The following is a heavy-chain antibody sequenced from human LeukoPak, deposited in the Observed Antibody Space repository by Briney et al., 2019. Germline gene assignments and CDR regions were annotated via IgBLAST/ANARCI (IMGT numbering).Heavy chain of an antibody. V-gene: IGHV3-30-3*01. CDR3: ARDCSSTSCYFY. CDR2: ISYDGSNK. J-gene: IGHJ4*02. Sequence: PGGSLRLSCAASGFTFSSYAMHWVRQAPGKGLEWVAVISYDGSNKYYADSVKGRFTISRDNSKNTLYLQMNSLRAEDTAVYYCARDCSSTSCYFYWAQGTLVTVSS. D-gene: IGHD2-2*01. CDR1: GFTFSSYA.